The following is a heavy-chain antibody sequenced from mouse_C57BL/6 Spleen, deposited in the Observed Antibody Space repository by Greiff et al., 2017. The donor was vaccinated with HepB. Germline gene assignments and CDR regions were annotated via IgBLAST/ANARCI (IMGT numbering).Heavy chain of an antibody. J-gene: IGHJ4*01. Sequence: EVKLVESGGGLVKPGGSLKLSCAASGFTFSSYAMSWVRQTPEKRLEWVATISDGGSYTYYPDNVKGRFTISRDNAKNNLYLQMSHLKSEDTAMYYCARDNYDERAMDYWGQGTSVTVSS. CDR3: ARDNYDERAMDY. CDR2: ISDGGSYT. V-gene: IGHV5-4*01. D-gene: IGHD2-4*01. CDR1: GFTFSSYA.